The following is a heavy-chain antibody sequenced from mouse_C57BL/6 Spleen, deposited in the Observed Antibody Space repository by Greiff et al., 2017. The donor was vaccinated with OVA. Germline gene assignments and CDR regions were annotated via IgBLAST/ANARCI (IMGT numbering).Heavy chain of an antibody. J-gene: IGHJ1*03. CDR1: GYTFTSYW. Sequence: VQLQQPGAELVKPGASVKMSCKASGYTFTSYWITWVKQRPGQGLEWIGDIYPGSGSTNCNEKFKSKATLTVDTSSSTAYMQLSSLTSEDSAVYYCAREEDSNYRYFDVWGTGTTVTVSS. V-gene: IGHV1-55*01. CDR2: IYPGSGST. CDR3: AREEDSNYRYFDV. D-gene: IGHD2-5*01.